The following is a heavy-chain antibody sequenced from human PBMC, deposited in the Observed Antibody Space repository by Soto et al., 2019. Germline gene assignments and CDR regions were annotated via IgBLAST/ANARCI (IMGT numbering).Heavy chain of an antibody. CDR1: GLAVSDIY. V-gene: IGHV3-53*01. Sequence: LGRSLRLACAASGLAVSDIYMTWARQASGKGLEWVSVIDSGGLTDYAESVKGRFSISRDNSKNTLYLQLTSLTAEDTAVYFCARGGALTYFYGIDLWGQGPTVTLPS. CDR3: ARGGALTYFYGIDL. J-gene: IGHJ6*02. CDR2: IDSGGLT.